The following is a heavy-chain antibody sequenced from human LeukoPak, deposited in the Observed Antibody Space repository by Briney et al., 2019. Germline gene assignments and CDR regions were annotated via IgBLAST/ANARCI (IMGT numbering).Heavy chain of an antibody. Sequence: SQTLSLTCAVSGGSISSGGYSWSWIRQPPGKGLEWIGYIYHSGSTYYNPSLKSRVTISVDRSKNQFSLKLSSVTAADTAVYYCARGSRVRGVGFDYWAREPWSPSPQ. D-gene: IGHD3-10*01. CDR1: GGSISSGGYS. V-gene: IGHV4-30-2*01. CDR2: IYHSGST. CDR3: ARGSRVRGVGFDY. J-gene: IGHJ4*02.